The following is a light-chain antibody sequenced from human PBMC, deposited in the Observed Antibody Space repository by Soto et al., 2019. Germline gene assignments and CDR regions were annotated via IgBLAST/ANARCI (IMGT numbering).Light chain of an antibody. CDR3: CSYAGSVL. CDR1: SSDVGGYNY. V-gene: IGLV2-8*01. J-gene: IGLJ2*01. CDR2: EVN. Sequence: QSVLTQPPSASGSPGQAVTISCTGTSSDVGGYNYVSWYQQHPGKAPKLMIYEVNKRPSGVPDRFFGSKSGNTASLTVSGLQAEDEADYYCCSYAGSVLFGGGTKLTVL.